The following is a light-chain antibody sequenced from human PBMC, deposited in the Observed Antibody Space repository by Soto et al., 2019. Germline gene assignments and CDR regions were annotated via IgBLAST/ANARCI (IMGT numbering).Light chain of an antibody. J-gene: IGKJ2*01. CDR2: AAS. CDR3: QQLNSYPQT. Sequence: DIHLTQSPSFLSASVGDRVTITCRASQVINTYLAWYQQKPGKAPKLLIYAASTLQSGVPSRFSGSGSGTEFTLTISSLQPEDFATDYCQQLNSYPQTFGQGTKLEI. V-gene: IGKV1-9*01. CDR1: QVINTY.